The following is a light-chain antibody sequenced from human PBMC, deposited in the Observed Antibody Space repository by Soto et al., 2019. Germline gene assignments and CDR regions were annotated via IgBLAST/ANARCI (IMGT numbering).Light chain of an antibody. V-gene: IGKV3-20*01. Sequence: EIVLTRSPGTVSLSPLEIATLSFMASQSVSSSYLAWYQQKPGQAPRLLIYGASSRATGIPDRFSGSGSGTDFTLTINRLEPEDFAVYYCQQYGSSITFGQGTRLEIK. CDR2: GAS. CDR1: QSVSSSY. J-gene: IGKJ5*01. CDR3: QQYGSSIT.